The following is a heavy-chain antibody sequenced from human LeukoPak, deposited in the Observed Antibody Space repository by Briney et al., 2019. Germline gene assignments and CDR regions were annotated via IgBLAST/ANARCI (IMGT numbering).Heavy chain of an antibody. V-gene: IGHV4-39*01. CDR3: ATPWGEVDAFDI. CDR2: IYYSGST. J-gene: IGHJ3*02. CDR1: GGSFSGYY. Sequence: PSETLSLTCAVYGGSFSGYYWGWIRQPPGKGLEWIGSIYYSGSTYYNPSLKSRVTISVDTSKNQFSLMLSSVTAADTAVYYCATPWGEVDAFDIWGQGTMVTVSS. D-gene: IGHD3-16*01.